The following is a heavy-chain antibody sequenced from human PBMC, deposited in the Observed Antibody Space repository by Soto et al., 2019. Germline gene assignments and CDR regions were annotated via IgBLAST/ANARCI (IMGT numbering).Heavy chain of an antibody. CDR1: GFIFDDYA. CDR3: VNAVGSRHDAFTNFDY. J-gene: IGHJ4*02. V-gene: IGHV3-9*01. CDR2: IDWNRATV. D-gene: IGHD3-3*01. Sequence: GGSLRLSCLASGFIFDDYAIHWVRQVAGKGLEWVSGIDWNRATVGYADSVKGRFTLSRDNARNSVVLQMNSLRPEDTAVYYCVNAVGSRHDAFTNFDYWGQGTLVTVSS.